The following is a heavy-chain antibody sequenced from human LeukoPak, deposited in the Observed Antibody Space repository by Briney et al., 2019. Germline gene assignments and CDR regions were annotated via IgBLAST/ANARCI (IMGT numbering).Heavy chain of an antibody. Sequence: SLRLSCAASGFTFNNYAMHWVRQTPGKGLEWVSVISWDSGSLDYADSVKGRFAISRDNAKSSLYLQMNSLRTEDTALYYCAKDMEGRGYLYGMGFFDIWGQGTMVTVSS. CDR3: AKDMEGRGYLYGMGFFDI. CDR2: ISWDSGSL. D-gene: IGHD5-18*01. V-gene: IGHV3-9*01. J-gene: IGHJ3*02. CDR1: GFTFNNYA.